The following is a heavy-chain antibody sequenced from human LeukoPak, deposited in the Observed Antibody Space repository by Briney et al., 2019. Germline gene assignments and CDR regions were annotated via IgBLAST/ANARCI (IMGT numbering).Heavy chain of an antibody. Sequence: SVKVSCKASGGTFSSYAISWVRQAPGQGLEWMGGIIPIFGTANYAQKFQGRVTITADESTNTAYMELSSLRSEDTAVYYCARARFSGYNYYDSSGNYYYGMDVWGQGTTVTVSS. CDR1: GGTFSSYA. V-gene: IGHV1-69*13. CDR2: IIPIFGTA. D-gene: IGHD3-22*01. J-gene: IGHJ6*02. CDR3: ARARFSGYNYYDSSGNYYYGMDV.